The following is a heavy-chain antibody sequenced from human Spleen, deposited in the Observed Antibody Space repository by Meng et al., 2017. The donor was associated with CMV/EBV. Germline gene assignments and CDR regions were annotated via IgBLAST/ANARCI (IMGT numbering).Heavy chain of an antibody. CDR2: ISGSGGST. CDR3: AKDSADAFDI. D-gene: IGHD6-13*01. J-gene: IGHJ3*02. CDR1: GFTFSSYA. Sequence: GESLKISCAASGFTFSSYAMSWVRQAPGKGLEWVSAISGSGGSTYYADSVKGRFTISRDNSKNTLYLQMNSLRAEDTAVYYCAKDSADAFDIWGQGTMVTVSS. V-gene: IGHV3-23*01.